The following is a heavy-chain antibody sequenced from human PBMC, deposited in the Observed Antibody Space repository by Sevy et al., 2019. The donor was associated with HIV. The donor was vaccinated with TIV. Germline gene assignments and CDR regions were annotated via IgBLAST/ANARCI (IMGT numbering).Heavy chain of an antibody. CDR2: ISSSGSYI. V-gene: IGHV3-21*01. Sequence: GGSLRLSCAXSXXXFSNXSMDWVRQAPGKGLEWVSSISSSGSYIYYSDSLKGRITISRDNAKNSVYLQMNSLRAEDTAVYYCXSQFDXXGQGTLVTVSS. J-gene: IGHJ4*02. CDR1: XXXFSNXS. CDR3: XSQFDX.